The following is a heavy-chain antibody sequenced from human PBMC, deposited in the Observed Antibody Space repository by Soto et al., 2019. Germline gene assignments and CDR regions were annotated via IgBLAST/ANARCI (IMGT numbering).Heavy chain of an antibody. CDR2: MNPNSGNT. V-gene: IGHV1-8*01. D-gene: IGHD3-3*01. CDR1: GYTFTSYD. Sequence: ASVKVSCKASGYTFTSYDINWVRQATGQGLEWMGWMNPNSGNTGYAQKFQGRVTMTRNTSISTAYMELSSLRSEDTAVYYCARGRNDFWSGYDYYYYMDGWGKGTTVTVSS. CDR3: ARGRNDFWSGYDYYYYMDG. J-gene: IGHJ6*03.